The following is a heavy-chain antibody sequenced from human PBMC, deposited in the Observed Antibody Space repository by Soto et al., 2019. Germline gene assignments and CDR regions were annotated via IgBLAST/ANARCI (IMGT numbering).Heavy chain of an antibody. CDR3: ARDPIGGGAPYYMDY. CDR1: GYSFTGDY. D-gene: IGHD3-10*01. J-gene: IGHJ4*02. CDR2: INPNTGGT. V-gene: IGHV1-2*02. Sequence: QVELVQSGAEVKKPGASVKVSCKASGYSFTGDYLHWVRQAPGEGLEWMGWINPNTGGTDYAPKFQGRGTIARGTSSNRAYMELSRRRSYDTAVYFFARDPIGGGAPYYMDYWGQGTLVTVSS.